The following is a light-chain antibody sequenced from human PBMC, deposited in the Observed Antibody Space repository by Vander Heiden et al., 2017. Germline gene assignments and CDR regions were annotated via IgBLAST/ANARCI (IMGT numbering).Light chain of an antibody. J-gene: IGLJ2*01. V-gene: IGLV3-1*01. CDR2: KDS. CDR1: RLGDKY. Sequence: SYELTQPPSVSVSPGQTASITSSGDRLGDKYACWYQQKTGQSPVLVIYKDSNRPSGIPERFSGSNSGNTATLTISGTQAVDESDYYCQAWDSSTVVFGGGTKLTVL. CDR3: QAWDSSTVV.